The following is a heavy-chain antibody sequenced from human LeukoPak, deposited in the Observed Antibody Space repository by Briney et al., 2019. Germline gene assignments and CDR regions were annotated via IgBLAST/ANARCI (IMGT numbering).Heavy chain of an antibody. CDR1: GFTFGDYY. V-gene: IGHV3-11*01. Sequence: PGGSLRLSCAASGFTFGDYYMSWIRQAPGKGLEWVAYISSRSITIHYADSVRGRFTISRDNAKRSVYLQMNSLGAEDTAIYYCARLKAGFWGQGTLVTVSS. J-gene: IGHJ4*02. CDR3: ARLKAGF. CDR2: ISSRSITI.